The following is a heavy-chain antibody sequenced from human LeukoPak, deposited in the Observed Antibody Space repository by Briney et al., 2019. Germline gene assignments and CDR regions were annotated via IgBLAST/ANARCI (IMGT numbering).Heavy chain of an antibody. D-gene: IGHD3-16*01. J-gene: IGHJ4*02. Sequence: SETLSLTCTVSGGSISTYYWSWIRLPPGKGLEWIGNIFYSGNTNYNPSLKSRVTISVDTSKNQFSLRLSSVTAADTAVYYCARATGLRLGELPYYFDYWGQGALVTVSS. CDR1: GGSISTYY. CDR3: ARATGLRLGELPYYFDY. V-gene: IGHV4-59*01. CDR2: IFYSGNT.